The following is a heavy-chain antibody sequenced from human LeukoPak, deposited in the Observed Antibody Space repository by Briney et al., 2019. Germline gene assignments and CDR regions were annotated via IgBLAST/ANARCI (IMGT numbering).Heavy chain of an antibody. CDR3: ARAGMDYYGSGGREMDV. J-gene: IGHJ6*02. V-gene: IGHV3-23*01. Sequence: GGSLRLSCAASGFIFTNYAMTWVRQAPGRGLEWVSGISGSGGSTYYADSVKGRFTISRDNSESTLYLQMNSLRAEDTAVYYCARAGMDYYGSGGREMDVWGQGTTVTVSS. D-gene: IGHD3-10*01. CDR1: GFIFTNYA. CDR2: ISGSGGST.